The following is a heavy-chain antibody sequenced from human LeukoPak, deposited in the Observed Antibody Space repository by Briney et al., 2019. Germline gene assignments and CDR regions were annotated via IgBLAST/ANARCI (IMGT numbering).Heavy chain of an antibody. CDR2: INPNSGGT. V-gene: IGHV1-2*02. Sequence: ASVKVSCKASGYTFTGYYMHWVRQAPGQGLEWMGWINPNSGGTNYAQKFQGRVTMTRDTSISTAYMELSRLRSDDTAVYYCARGIAVAGTSSLLFDYWGQGTLATVSS. CDR3: ARGIAVAGTSSLLFDY. CDR1: GYTFTGYY. D-gene: IGHD6-19*01. J-gene: IGHJ4*02.